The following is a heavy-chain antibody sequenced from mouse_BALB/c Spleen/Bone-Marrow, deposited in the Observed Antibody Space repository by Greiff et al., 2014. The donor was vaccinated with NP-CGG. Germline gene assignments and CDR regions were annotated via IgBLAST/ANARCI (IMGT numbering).Heavy chain of an antibody. Sequence: EVKVEESGGALVQPGGSRKLSCAASGFTFSDYGMAWVRQAPGKGPEWVAFISNLAYSIYYTDTVTGRFTISRENAKNTLYLEMSSLRSEDTAMYYCAREITRGAMDYWGQGTSVTVSS. CDR2: ISNLAYSI. J-gene: IGHJ4*01. CDR3: AREITRGAMDY. D-gene: IGHD1-1*01. V-gene: IGHV5-15*02. CDR1: GFTFSDYG.